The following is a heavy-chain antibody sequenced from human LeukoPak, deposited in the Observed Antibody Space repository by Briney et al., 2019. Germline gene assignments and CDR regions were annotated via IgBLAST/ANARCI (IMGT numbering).Heavy chain of an antibody. CDR2: ISWDGIST. Sequence: GGSLRLSCAASGFSFDDYTMHWVRQAPGKGLEWVSLISWDGISTYYADSVKGRFTISRDNSKNSLFLQMNSLTTEDTALYYCAKSSPRLVSDYYYYMDVWGKGTTVTVSS. J-gene: IGHJ6*03. CDR1: GFSFDDYT. CDR3: AKSSPRLVSDYYYYMDV. V-gene: IGHV3-43*01. D-gene: IGHD2/OR15-2a*01.